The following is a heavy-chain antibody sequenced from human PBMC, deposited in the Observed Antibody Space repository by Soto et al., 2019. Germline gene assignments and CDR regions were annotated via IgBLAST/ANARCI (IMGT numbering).Heavy chain of an antibody. V-gene: IGHV4-31*03. CDR2: IYYSGST. CDR1: GDSITTANSY. CDR3: ARQSDYGDSWFFDL. Sequence: QVQLQESGPGLVKPSQTLSLTCTVSGDSITTANSYWSWIRQHPGEGLEWIGHIYYSGSTWYNPSLKSRVSIFGDTSKNQFSLNLTSVTAADTAVYYCARQSDYGDSWFFDLWGRGTLVTVSS. J-gene: IGHJ2*01. D-gene: IGHD4-17*01.